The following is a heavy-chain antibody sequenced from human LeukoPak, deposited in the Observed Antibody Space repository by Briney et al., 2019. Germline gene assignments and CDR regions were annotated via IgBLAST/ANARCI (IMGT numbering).Heavy chain of an antibody. Sequence: GSLRLSCAASGFTFSSYAMSWVRQAPGKGLEWVSAISGSGGSTYYADSVKGRFTISRDNSKNTLYLQMNNLRAEDTAVYYCAKKSLAVAGPSHFDYWGQGTLVTVSS. J-gene: IGHJ4*02. CDR3: AKKSLAVAGPSHFDY. V-gene: IGHV3-23*01. CDR2: ISGSGGST. CDR1: GFTFSSYA. D-gene: IGHD6-19*01.